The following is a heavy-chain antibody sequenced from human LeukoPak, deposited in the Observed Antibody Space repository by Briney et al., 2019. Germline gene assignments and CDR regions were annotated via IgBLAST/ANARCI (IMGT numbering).Heavy chain of an antibody. D-gene: IGHD3-22*01. J-gene: IGHJ4*02. V-gene: IGHV3-48*01. CDR1: KLTFSRSG. Sequence: PGGSLRLSCAASKLTFSRSGMSWVRQAPGKGLEWISYISDSGNSIYYADSVKGRFTISRDNAENSLYLQMNSLRAEDTAVYYCARGSYGIVVVVSAYFDYWGQGTLVTVSS. CDR2: ISDSGNSI. CDR3: ARGSYGIVVVVSAYFDY.